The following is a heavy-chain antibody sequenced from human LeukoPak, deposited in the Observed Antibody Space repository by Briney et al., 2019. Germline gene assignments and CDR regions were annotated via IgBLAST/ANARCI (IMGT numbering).Heavy chain of an antibody. CDR2: IIPIFGTA. CDR3: AREYSGYDLYYYYYMDV. J-gene: IGHJ6*03. Sequence: SVKVSCKASGGTFSSYAISWVRQAPGQGLEWMGGIIPIFGTANYAQKFQGRVTITADESTSTAYMELSSLRSEDTAVYYYAREYSGYDLYYYYYMDVWGKGTTVTVSS. V-gene: IGHV1-69*01. CDR1: GGTFSSYA. D-gene: IGHD5-12*01.